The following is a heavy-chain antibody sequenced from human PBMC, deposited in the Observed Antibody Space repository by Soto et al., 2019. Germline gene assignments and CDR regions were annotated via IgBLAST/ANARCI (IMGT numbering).Heavy chain of an antibody. V-gene: IGHV1-18*01. CDR1: GYAYRIYA. CDR3: AREPSKTTGDKLSLYF. D-gene: IGHD1-1*01. CDR2: ISTYNHDT. Sequence: QIRLVQSGAEVKKPGASVRISCKTSGYAYRIYAITWVRQAPGQGLEWMGWISTYNHDTRYAQRFQGRLSMATDTSTSTAYMERRSLTSDDTAVYYCAREPSKTTGDKLSLYFLGQGTLVTVSS. J-gene: IGHJ4*02.